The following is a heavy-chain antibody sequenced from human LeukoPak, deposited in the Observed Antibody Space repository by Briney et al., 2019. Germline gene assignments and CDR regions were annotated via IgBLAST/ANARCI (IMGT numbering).Heavy chain of an antibody. J-gene: IGHJ4*02. CDR2: ISAYNGNT. V-gene: IGHV1-18*01. CDR3: ARDGRRPYSSSSRGKEGIDN. D-gene: IGHD6-6*01. CDR1: GYTFTSYG. Sequence: ASVKVSCKASGYTFTSYGISWVRQAPGQGLEWMGWISAYNGNTNYAQKLQGRVTMTTDTSTSTAYMELRSLRSDDTAVYYCARDGRRPYSSSSRGKEGIDNWGQGTLVTVSS.